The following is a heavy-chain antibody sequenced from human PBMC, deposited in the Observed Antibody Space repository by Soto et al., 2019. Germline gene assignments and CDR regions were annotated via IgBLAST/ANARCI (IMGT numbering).Heavy chain of an antibody. J-gene: IGHJ4*02. CDR2: IYYSGST. CDR1: GGSISSSSYY. V-gene: IGHV4-39*01. Sequence: QLQLQESGPGLVKPSETLSLTCTVSGGSISSSSYYWGWIRQPPGKGLEWIGSIYYSGSTYYNPSLKSRVTISVDTSKNQFSLKLSSVTAADTAVYYCASPLSSPPDIYGPPNAYWGQGTLVTVSS. D-gene: IGHD2-8*01. CDR3: ASPLSSPPDIYGPPNAY.